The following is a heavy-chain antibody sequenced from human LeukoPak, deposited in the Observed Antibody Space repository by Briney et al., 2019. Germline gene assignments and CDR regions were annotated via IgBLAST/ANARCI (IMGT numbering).Heavy chain of an antibody. V-gene: IGHV4-38-2*02. D-gene: IGHD3-10*01. CDR2: IYHSGST. CDR3: AGQRITMVRGVIRGNWFDP. CDR1: GYSISSGYY. J-gene: IGHJ5*02. Sequence: SETLSLTCTVSGYSISSGYYWGWIRQPPGKGLEWIGSIYHSGSTYYNPSLKSRVTISVDTSKTQFSLKLSSVTAADTAVYYCAGQRITMVRGVIRGNWFDPWGQGTLVTVSS.